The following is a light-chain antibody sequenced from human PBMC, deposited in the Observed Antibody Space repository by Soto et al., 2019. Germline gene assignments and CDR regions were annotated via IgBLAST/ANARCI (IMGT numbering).Light chain of an antibody. V-gene: IGLV2-8*01. CDR1: SSDVGGYKY. CDR3: CSYAGSNNYV. Sequence: QSVLTQPPSASGSPGQSVTISCTGTSSDVGGYKYVSWFQQHPGKAPKLMICEVSKRPSGVPDRFSGSRSGNTASLTVSGLQSEDDADYYCCSYAGSNNYVSGTRTKVTVL. CDR2: EVS. J-gene: IGLJ1*01.